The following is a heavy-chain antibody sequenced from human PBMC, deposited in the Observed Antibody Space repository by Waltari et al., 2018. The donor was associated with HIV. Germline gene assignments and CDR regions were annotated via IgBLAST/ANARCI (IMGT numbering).Heavy chain of an antibody. V-gene: IGHV3-30*18. D-gene: IGHD3-22*01. J-gene: IGHJ4*02. CDR3: AKDMHDSSGYLFEY. CDR2: KSSDGSNK. Sequence: QVQLVESGGGVVQPGRSLRLSCAASGFTFTSYGMHWVRQAPGKGLEWVAIKSSDGSNKYYADSVKCRFTISRDNSKNTLYLQMNSLRAEDTAMYYCAKDMHDSSGYLFEYWGQGTLVTVSS. CDR1: GFTFTSYG.